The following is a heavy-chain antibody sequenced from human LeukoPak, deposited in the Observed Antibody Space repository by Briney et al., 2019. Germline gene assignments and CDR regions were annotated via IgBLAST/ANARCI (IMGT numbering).Heavy chain of an antibody. CDR2: ISPDGTTS. CDR1: GFTFSDHY. Sequence: GGSLRLSCAAAGFTFSDHYMTWIRQAPGKALEWVSYISPDGTTSYYADSLKGRFTVSRDNAKNSLYLQMNSLSAEDTAVYYCTTDTWYSAGHWGQGTLVTVSS. V-gene: IGHV3-11*01. CDR3: TTDTWYSAGH. D-gene: IGHD2-15*01. J-gene: IGHJ4*02.